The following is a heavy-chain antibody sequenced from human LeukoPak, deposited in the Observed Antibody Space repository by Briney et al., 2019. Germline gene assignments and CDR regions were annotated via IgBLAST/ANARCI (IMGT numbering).Heavy chain of an antibody. Sequence: PSETLSLTCAVHGGSSSGYHWNWIRQSPGKGLEWIGEINDRGHTNYNPSLERRITISVDTSKKQFSLSLSSVTAAGTAVYYCARDPTTVVTTPYYFDFWGQGTLVTVSS. CDR2: INDRGHT. J-gene: IGHJ4*02. CDR1: GGSSSGYH. D-gene: IGHD4-23*01. CDR3: ARDPTTVVTTPYYFDF. V-gene: IGHV4-34*01.